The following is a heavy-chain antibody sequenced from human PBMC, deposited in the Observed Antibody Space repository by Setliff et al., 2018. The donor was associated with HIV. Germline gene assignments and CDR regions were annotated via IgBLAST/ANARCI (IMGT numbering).Heavy chain of an antibody. V-gene: IGHV1-3*01. CDR3: ARDRATYYDILTGYYKRPGSEYFQH. CDR1: GYTFTTYS. Sequence: ASVKVSCKASGYTFTTYSMHWVRQAPGQRLEWMGWINAGNGNTKYSQEFQGRVTITRDTSTSTAYMELRSLRSDDTAVYYCARDRATYYDILTGYYKRPGSEYFQHWGQGTLVTVSS. D-gene: IGHD3-9*01. J-gene: IGHJ1*01. CDR2: INAGNGNT.